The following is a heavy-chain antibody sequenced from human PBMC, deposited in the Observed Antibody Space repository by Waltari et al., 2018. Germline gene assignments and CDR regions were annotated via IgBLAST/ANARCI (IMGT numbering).Heavy chain of an antibody. CDR2: ISYDGGNK. CDR3: AKGRAAYGYYYFGMDV. Sequence: QVQLVESGGGVVQPGRSLRISGVAFGFSFSTYGIQLVRQAPGKGLEWVAVISYDGGNKYYADSVKGRFTISRDNSKNTLFLQVNSLRAADMAIYYCAKGRAAYGYYYFGMDVWGQGTTVTVSS. J-gene: IGHJ6*02. V-gene: IGHV3-30*18. D-gene: IGHD4-17*01. CDR1: GFSFSTYG.